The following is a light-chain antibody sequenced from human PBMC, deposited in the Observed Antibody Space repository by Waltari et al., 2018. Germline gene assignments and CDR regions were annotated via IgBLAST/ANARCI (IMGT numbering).Light chain of an antibody. CDR1: QDISNY. Sequence: IQMTQSPSSLSASVGDRVTITCQASQDISNYLNWYQQKPGKAPKLLIYDASNLETGVPSRFSGSGSGTDFTFTISSLQPEDIATYYCQQYDNLPVFGPGTKEDIK. CDR2: DAS. V-gene: IGKV1-33*01. CDR3: QQYDNLPV. J-gene: IGKJ3*01.